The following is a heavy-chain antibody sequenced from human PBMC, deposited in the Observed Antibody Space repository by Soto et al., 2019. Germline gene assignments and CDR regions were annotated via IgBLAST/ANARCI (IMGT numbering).Heavy chain of an antibody. J-gene: IGHJ3*02. V-gene: IGHV3-23*01. CDR2: ISGSGGST. D-gene: IGHD5-12*01. CDR1: GFTFSSYA. Sequence: GGSLRLSCAASGFTFSSYAMSWVRQAPGKGLEWVSAISGSGGSTYYADFVKGRFTISRDNSKNTLYLQMNSLRAGDTAVYYCAKGTKRWLQLCAFDIWGQGKMVTVSS. CDR3: AKGTKRWLQLCAFDI.